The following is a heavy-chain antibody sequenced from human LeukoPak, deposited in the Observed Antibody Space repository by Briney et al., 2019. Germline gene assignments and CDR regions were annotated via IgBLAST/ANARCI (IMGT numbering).Heavy chain of an antibody. J-gene: IGHJ4*02. D-gene: IGHD3-10*01. CDR1: GYTFRDNY. Sequence: ASVQDTCLATGYTFRDNYMHWVRQAAGQGLEWMGWINPNSGGTYHARKFQGRVSMTTDTSISTAYMELSSLISDDTAVYYFARDLYEGWWFGELYPAGGRGLDYWGQGTLVAVSS. CDR2: INPNSGGT. CDR3: ARDLYEGWWFGELYPAGGRGLDY. V-gene: IGHV1-2*02.